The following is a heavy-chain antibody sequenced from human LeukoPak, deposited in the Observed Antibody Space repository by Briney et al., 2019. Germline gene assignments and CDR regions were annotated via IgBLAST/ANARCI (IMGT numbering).Heavy chain of an antibody. J-gene: IGHJ4*02. CDR2: IKQDGSEK. D-gene: IGHD3-9*01. Sequence: GGSLRLSCAASGFTFSSYWMSWVRQAPGKGLEWVANIKQDGSEKYYVDSVKGRFTISRDNAKNSLYLQMNSLRAEDTAVYYCAREGDWFIYYFDYWGQGTLVTVSS. CDR1: GFTFSSYW. V-gene: IGHV3-7*01. CDR3: AREGDWFIYYFDY.